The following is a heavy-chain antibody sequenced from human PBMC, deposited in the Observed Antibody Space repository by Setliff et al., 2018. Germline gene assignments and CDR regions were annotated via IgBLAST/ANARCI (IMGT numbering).Heavy chain of an antibody. J-gene: IGHJ4*02. CDR2: IYVTEST. CDR1: GDSISNYY. V-gene: IGHV4-4*07. Sequence: PSETLSPTCTVSGDSISNYYWNWIRQPAGKGLEWIGRIYVTESTKYNPSLKSRVTLSIDTSKNQFPLKLSSVTAADAALYYCAASRAYTGAVEEWFLPKTFDFWGQGSPVTVSS. D-gene: IGHD3-10*01. CDR3: AASRAYTGAVEEWFLPKTFDF.